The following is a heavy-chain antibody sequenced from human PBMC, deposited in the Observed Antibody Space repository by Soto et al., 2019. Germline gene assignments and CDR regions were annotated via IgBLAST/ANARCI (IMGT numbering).Heavy chain of an antibody. V-gene: IGHV4-61*01. CDR1: GGSVSSGSYY. Sequence: QVQLQESGPGLVKPSETLSLTCTVSGGSVSSGSYYWSWIRQPPGKGLEWIGYIYYSGSTNYNPSLMSRVTITVDTSKNQFSLKLSSVTAADTAVYYCARYGPYYDFWSGYSMESYGMDVWGQGTTVTVSS. D-gene: IGHD3-3*01. CDR2: IYYSGST. J-gene: IGHJ6*02. CDR3: ARYGPYYDFWSGYSMESYGMDV.